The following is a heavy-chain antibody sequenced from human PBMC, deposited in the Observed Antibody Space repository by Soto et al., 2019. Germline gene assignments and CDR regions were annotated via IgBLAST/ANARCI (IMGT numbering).Heavy chain of an antibody. D-gene: IGHD3-16*02. CDR3: ARGLVAYDYIWGSYRFGAFDI. V-gene: IGHV1-8*01. J-gene: IGHJ3*02. Sequence: ASVKVSCKASGYTFTSYDINWVRQATGQGLEWMGWMNPNSGNTGYAQKFQGRVTMTRNTSISTAYMELSSLRSEDTAVYYCARGLVAYDYIWGSYRFGAFDIWGQGTMVTVSS. CDR1: GYTFTSYD. CDR2: MNPNSGNT.